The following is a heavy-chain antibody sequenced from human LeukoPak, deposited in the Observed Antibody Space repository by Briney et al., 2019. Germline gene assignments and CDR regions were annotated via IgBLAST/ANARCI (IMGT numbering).Heavy chain of an antibody. V-gene: IGHV3-53*01. CDR2: LYAGGST. J-gene: IGHJ4*02. Sequence: GGSLRLSCAASGFTVSSKYMSWVRQAPGKGLEWVSVLYAGGSTYYADSVKGRFTISRDNSKNTLYLQMNSLRADDTAVYYCARGKDASGNLLDYWGQGTLVTASS. D-gene: IGHD3-10*01. CDR1: GFTVSSKY. CDR3: ARGKDASGNLLDY.